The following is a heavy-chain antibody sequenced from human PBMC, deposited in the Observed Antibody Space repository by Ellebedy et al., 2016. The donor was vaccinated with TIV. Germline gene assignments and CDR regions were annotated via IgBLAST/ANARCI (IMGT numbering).Heavy chain of an antibody. CDR2: INPASGNS. J-gene: IGHJ4*02. CDR3: ARGDNYYYDSSGYYYNY. CDR1: GYTFTSYF. D-gene: IGHD3-22*01. V-gene: IGHV1-46*01. Sequence: ASVKVSRKASGYTFTSYFLYWVRQAPGQGLEWMGIINPASGNSNYAQKFQGRVTMTRDTSTSTVYMELSSLRSEDTAVYYCARGDNYYYDSSGYYYNYWGQGTLVTVSS.